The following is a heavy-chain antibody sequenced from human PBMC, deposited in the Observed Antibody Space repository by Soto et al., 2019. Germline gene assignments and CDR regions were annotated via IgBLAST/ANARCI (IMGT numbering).Heavy chain of an antibody. CDR1: GYTFTSYG. Sequence: GASVKVSCKASGYTFTSYGISWVRQAPGQGLEWMGWISAYNGETIYAQKFQGRVTMTEDTSTDTAYMELSSLRSEDTAVYYCATTPPYCTNGVCSPRYYYYMDVWGKGTTVTAP. CDR3: ATTPPYCTNGVCSPRYYYYMDV. CDR2: ISAYNGET. J-gene: IGHJ6*03. D-gene: IGHD2-8*01. V-gene: IGHV1-18*01.